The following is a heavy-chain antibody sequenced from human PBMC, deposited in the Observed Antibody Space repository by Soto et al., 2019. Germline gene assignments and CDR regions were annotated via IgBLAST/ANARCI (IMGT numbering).Heavy chain of an antibody. V-gene: IGHV1-18*01. CDR1: GYTFTTYG. Sequence: QVQLVQSGAEVKKPGASVKVSCKASGYTFTTYGMSWVRQAPGQGRDWMGWISTYNGNTKYAERPQGRVTMTTDTTTSTAYMELRSLRSDDTAVYYCARGPTDYYDNSGNYFLDYWGQGTLVTVSS. J-gene: IGHJ4*02. CDR3: ARGPTDYYDNSGNYFLDY. CDR2: ISTYNGNT. D-gene: IGHD3-22*01.